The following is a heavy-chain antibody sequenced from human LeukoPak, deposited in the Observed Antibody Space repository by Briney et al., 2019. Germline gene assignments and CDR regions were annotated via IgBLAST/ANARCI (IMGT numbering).Heavy chain of an antibody. CDR1: GYTFTSYG. J-gene: IGHJ6*03. CDR2: ISAYNGNT. CDR3: ARDGGSYFSYYYYYMDV. V-gene: IGHV1-18*01. Sequence: ASVKVSCKASGYTFTSYGISWVRQAPGQGLEWMGWISAYNGNTNYAQKLQGRVTMTTDTSTSTAYMELRSLRSDDTAVYYCARDGGSYFSYYYYYMDVWGKGTTVTVSS. D-gene: IGHD1-26*01.